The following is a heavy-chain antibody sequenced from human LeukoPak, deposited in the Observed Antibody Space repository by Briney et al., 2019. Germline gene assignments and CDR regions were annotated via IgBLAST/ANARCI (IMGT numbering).Heavy chain of an antibody. J-gene: IGHJ5*02. CDR2: IYYSGST. V-gene: IGHV4-59*05. CDR1: GGSISSYY. Sequence: PSETLSLTCSVYGGSISSYYWSWIRQPPGKGLEWIGRIYYSGSTYYNPSLKSRVTISVDTSKNQFSLKLSSVTAADTAVYYCARTGSRDGYNRNWFDPWGQGTLVTVSS. CDR3: ARTGSRDGYNRNWFDP. D-gene: IGHD5-24*01.